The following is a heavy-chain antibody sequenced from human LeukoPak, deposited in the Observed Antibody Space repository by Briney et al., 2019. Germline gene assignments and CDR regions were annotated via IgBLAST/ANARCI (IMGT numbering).Heavy chain of an antibody. Sequence: GGSLRLSCAASGFTFSSYSMNWVRQAPGKGLEWVSSISSSSSYIYYADSVKGRFTISRDNAKNSLYLQMNSLRAEDTAVYFCARLGPVNKDHYIDVGGKGTTVTISS. D-gene: IGHD4-17*01. CDR3: ARLGPVNKDHYIDV. CDR2: ISSSSSYI. V-gene: IGHV3-21*01. CDR1: GFTFSSYS. J-gene: IGHJ6*03.